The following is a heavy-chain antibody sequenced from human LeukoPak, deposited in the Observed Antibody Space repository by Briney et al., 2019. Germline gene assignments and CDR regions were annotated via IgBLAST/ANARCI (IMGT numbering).Heavy chain of an antibody. V-gene: IGHV3-23*01. CDR2: ISGSGGST. CDR1: GFTFSSYA. CDR3: ARDRGVRGVIITEFDY. J-gene: IGHJ4*02. Sequence: GGSLRLSCAASGFTFSSYAMSWVRQAPGKGLEWVSAISGSGGSTYYADSVKGRFTISRDNSKNTLYLQMNSLRAEDTAVYYCARDRGVRGVIITEFDYWGQGTLVTVSS. D-gene: IGHD3-10*01.